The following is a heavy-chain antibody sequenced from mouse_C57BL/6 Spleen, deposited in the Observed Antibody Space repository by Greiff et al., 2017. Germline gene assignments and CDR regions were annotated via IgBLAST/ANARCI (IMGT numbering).Heavy chain of an antibody. CDR3: ARSNYFDY. Sequence: QVQLKQSGPELVKPGASVKISCKASGYAFSSSWMNWVKQRPGKGLEWIGRIYPGDGDTNYNGMFKGKATLTADKSSSTAYMQLSSLTSEDSAVYFCARSNYFDYWGQGTTLTVSS. CDR1: GYAFSSSW. V-gene: IGHV1-82*01. J-gene: IGHJ2*01. CDR2: IYPGDGDT.